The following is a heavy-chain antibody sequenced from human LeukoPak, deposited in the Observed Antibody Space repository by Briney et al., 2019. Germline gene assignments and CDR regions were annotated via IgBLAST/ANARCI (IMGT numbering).Heavy chain of an antibody. CDR1: GGTFSSYA. CDR3: AKTLTIFGVVINSPGFDP. CDR2: IIPIFGTA. V-gene: IGHV1-69*13. Sequence: SVTDSCTASGGTFSSYAISWVRQAPGQGLEWMGGIIPIFGTANYAQKFQGRVTITADESTSTAYMELSSLRSEDTAVYYCAKTLTIFGVVINSPGFDPWGQGTLVTVSS. D-gene: IGHD3-3*01. J-gene: IGHJ5*02.